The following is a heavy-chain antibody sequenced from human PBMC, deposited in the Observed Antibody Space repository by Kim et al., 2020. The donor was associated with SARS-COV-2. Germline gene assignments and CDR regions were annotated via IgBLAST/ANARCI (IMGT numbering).Heavy chain of an antibody. CDR2: IRSKTNNYAT. CDR3: TRRGDIVATGNDY. J-gene: IGHJ4*01. Sequence: GGSLRLSCAASGFTFSDSAMHWVRQASGKGLEWVGRIRSKTNNYATAYAPPVKGRFTTSRDDSKNTAYLQMTSLNIEDTAVYYCTRRGDIVATGNDYWG. D-gene: IGHD5-12*01. V-gene: IGHV3-73*01. CDR1: GFTFSDSA.